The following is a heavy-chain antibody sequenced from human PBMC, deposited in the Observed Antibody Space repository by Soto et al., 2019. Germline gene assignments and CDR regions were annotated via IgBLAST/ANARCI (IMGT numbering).Heavy chain of an antibody. CDR3: VKDMAPWLYTWADAFDI. CDR2: ISWNSGSI. D-gene: IGHD3-16*01. Sequence: HPGGSLRLSCAASGFTFTSYAMHWVRQAPEKGLEWVSGISWNSGSIGYADSVKGRFTISRDNAKNSLYLQMNSLRAEDTALYYCVKDMAPWLYTWADAFDISGQGTMVTVSS. V-gene: IGHV3-9*01. J-gene: IGHJ3*02. CDR1: GFTFTSYA.